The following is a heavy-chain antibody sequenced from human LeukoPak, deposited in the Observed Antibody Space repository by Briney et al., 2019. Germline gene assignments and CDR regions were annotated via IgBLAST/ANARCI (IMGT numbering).Heavy chain of an antibody. V-gene: IGHV5-51*01. Sequence: GESLKISCKGSGYSFTSYWIGWVRQMPGKSLEWMGIIYPGDSDTRYSSSFQGQVTISADKSISTAYLQWSSLKASDTAMYYCARRSYCGGDCYFLSFDYWDQGTLVTVSS. D-gene: IGHD2-21*02. J-gene: IGHJ4*02. CDR2: IYPGDSDT. CDR3: ARRSYCGGDCYFLSFDY. CDR1: GYSFTSYW.